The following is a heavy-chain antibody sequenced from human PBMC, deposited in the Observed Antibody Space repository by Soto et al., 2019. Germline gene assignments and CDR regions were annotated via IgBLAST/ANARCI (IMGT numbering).Heavy chain of an antibody. D-gene: IGHD3-22*01. CDR2: ISSSRTTI. V-gene: IGHV3-48*01. J-gene: IGHJ4*02. CDR3: ARDYYYVTSGPGY. CDR1: GFTFSSYS. Sequence: GGSLRLSCAASGFTFSSYSMNWVRQAPGMGLEWISYISSSRTTIYYADSVKGRFTISRDNAKNSLYLQMNSLRAEDTAVYYCARDYYYVTSGPGYWGQGTLVTVSS.